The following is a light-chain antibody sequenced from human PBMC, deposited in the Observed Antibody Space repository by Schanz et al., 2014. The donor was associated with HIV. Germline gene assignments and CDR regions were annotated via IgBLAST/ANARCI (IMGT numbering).Light chain of an antibody. V-gene: IGLV2-14*01. CDR3: SSYTSSSTLVV. J-gene: IGLJ2*01. CDR2: EVS. CDR1: NSDVGGYNF. Sequence: QSALTQPASLSGSPGQSITISCTEINSDVGGYNFVSWYQQHPGKAPKLMIYEVSNRPSGVSNRFSGSKSGNTASLTISGLQAEDEADYYCSSYTSSSTLVVFGGGTKLTVL.